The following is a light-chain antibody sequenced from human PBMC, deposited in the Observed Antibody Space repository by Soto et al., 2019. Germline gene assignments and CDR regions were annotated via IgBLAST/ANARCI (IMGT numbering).Light chain of an antibody. V-gene: IGKV3-15*01. Sequence: EIVMTQSPATLSLSPGERAALSCRASQSINSELAWYQQKPGKPPRLLIYVASTRATGVPARFTGSESGSEFTLTISGLQSEDFAVYYCQQGHNWPLTFGQGTRLEI. CDR2: VAS. CDR3: QQGHNWPLT. J-gene: IGKJ2*01. CDR1: QSINSE.